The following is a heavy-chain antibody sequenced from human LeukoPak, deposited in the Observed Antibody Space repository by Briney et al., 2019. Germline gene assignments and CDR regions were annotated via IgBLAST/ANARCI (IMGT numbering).Heavy chain of an antibody. CDR2: IYYSGST. Sequence: SETLSLTCTVSGDSLSDYYWSWIRQPPGKGLEWNGSIYYSGSTYYNPSLKSRVTISVDTSKNQFSLKLSSVTAADTAVYYCARDSGYGSGSYHDPWGQGTLVTVSS. D-gene: IGHD3-10*01. V-gene: IGHV4-59*12. J-gene: IGHJ5*02. CDR3: ARDSGYGSGSYHDP. CDR1: GDSLSDYY.